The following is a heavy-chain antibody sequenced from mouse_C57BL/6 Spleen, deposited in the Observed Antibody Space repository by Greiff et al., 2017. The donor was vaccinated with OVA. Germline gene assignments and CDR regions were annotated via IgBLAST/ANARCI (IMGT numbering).Heavy chain of an antibody. J-gene: IGHJ4*01. Sequence: EVQLQQSGPELVKPGASVKISCKASGYTFTDYYMNWVKQSHGKSLEWIGDINPNNGGTSYNQKFKGKATLTVDKSSSTAYMELRSLTSEDSAVYYCGYYDYLYYAMDYWGQGTSVTVSS. CDR2: INPNNGGT. CDR3: GYYDYLYYAMDY. CDR1: GYTFTDYY. V-gene: IGHV1-26*01. D-gene: IGHD2-4*01.